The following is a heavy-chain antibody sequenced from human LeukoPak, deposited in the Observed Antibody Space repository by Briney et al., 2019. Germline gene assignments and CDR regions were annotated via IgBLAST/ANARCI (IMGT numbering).Heavy chain of an antibody. Sequence: SETLSLTCTVSGGSIGSSSYYWGWIRQPPGKGLEWIGSIYYSGSTYYNPSLKSRVTISVDTSKNQFSLKLSSVTAADTAVYYCARQQYDFWSGDYGPHGVDPWGQGTLVTVSS. J-gene: IGHJ5*02. CDR3: ARQQYDFWSGDYGPHGVDP. D-gene: IGHD3-3*01. V-gene: IGHV4-39*01. CDR2: IYYSGST. CDR1: GGSIGSSSYY.